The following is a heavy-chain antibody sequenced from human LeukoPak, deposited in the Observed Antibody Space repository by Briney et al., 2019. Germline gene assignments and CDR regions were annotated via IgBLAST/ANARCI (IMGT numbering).Heavy chain of an antibody. V-gene: IGHV4-30-2*03. D-gene: IGHD3-10*01. Sequence: SQTLSLTCAVSGGSISSGGYSWSWIRQPPGKGLEWIGYIYHSGSTYYNPSLKSRVTISVDTSKNQFSLKLNSVTAADTAVYYCARLWFGAYYFDYWGQGTLVTVSS. CDR3: ARLWFGAYYFDY. J-gene: IGHJ4*02. CDR1: GGSISSGGYS. CDR2: IYHSGST.